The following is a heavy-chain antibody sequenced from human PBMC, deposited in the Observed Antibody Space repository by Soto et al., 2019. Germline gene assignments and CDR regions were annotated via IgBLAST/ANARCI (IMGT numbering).Heavy chain of an antibody. V-gene: IGHV3-23*01. D-gene: IGHD6-19*01. CDR1: GFTFNTYA. CDR3: AKELVNSGWTYFDF. CDR2: ISDSGGRT. Sequence: GGSLRLSCAASGFTFNTYAMSWVRQAPGKGLEWVSAISDSGGRTYYADSVKGRFTISRDNSKNTLYLQMNSLRAEDTAVYFCAKELVNSGWTYFDFSGQGTLVTVSS. J-gene: IGHJ4*02.